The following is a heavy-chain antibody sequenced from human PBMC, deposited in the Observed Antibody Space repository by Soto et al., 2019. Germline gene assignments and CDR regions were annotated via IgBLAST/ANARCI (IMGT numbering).Heavy chain of an antibody. Sequence: SETLSLTCTVSGGSMSSYYWTWIRQPAGKGLEWIGRVYSSGGTHYNPSLKSRVTTSLDTSKNQFSLRLISVTDADTAVYYCARGQRFSDWFDPWGQGTLVTVSS. CDR3: ARGQRFSDWFDP. CDR2: VYSSGGT. J-gene: IGHJ5*02. V-gene: IGHV4-4*07. D-gene: IGHD3-3*01. CDR1: GGSMSSYY.